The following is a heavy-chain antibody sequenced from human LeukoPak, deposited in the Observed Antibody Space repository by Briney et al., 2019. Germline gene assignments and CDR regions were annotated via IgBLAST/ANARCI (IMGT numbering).Heavy chain of an antibody. J-gene: IGHJ5*02. D-gene: IGHD2-2*01. Sequence: WASVKVSCKASGYTFTGYNMHWVRQAPGQGLEWMGWINPNSGGTNYAQKFRGRVTMTRDTSISTAYMELSNLRSDDTAVYYCARGVVPAAIVWFDPWGQGTLVTVSS. CDR1: GYTFTGYN. CDR2: INPNSGGT. CDR3: ARGVVPAAIVWFDP. V-gene: IGHV1-2*02.